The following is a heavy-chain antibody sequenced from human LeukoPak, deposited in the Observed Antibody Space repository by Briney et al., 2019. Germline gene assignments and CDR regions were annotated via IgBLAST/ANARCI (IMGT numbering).Heavy chain of an antibody. CDR3: ARGLGFDY. J-gene: IGHJ4*02. CDR2: INHSGST. V-gene: IGHV4-34*01. Sequence: SETLSLTCAVYGGSFSGYYWSWIRQPPGKGLEWLGEINHSGSTNYNPSLKSRVTISVDTSKNQFSLKLSSVTAADTAVYYCARGLGFDYWGQGTLVTVSS. CDR1: GGSFSGYY.